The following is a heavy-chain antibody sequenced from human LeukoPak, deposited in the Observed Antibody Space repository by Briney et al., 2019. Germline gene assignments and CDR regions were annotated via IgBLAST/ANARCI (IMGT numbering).Heavy chain of an antibody. CDR2: ISGSGGST. CDR1: GFTFSSYA. J-gene: IGHJ3*02. CDR3: AKDLNEEMDAFDI. Sequence: GASLRLSCAASGFTFSSYAMSWVRQAPGKGLEWVSGISGSGGSTYYADSVKGRFTISRDNSKNTLYLQMNSLRAEDTAVYYCAKDLNEEMDAFDIWGQGTMVTVSS. V-gene: IGHV3-23*01.